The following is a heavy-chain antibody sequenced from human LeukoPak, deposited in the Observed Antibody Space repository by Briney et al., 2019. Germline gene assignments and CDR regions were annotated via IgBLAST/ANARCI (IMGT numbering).Heavy chain of an antibody. D-gene: IGHD3-10*01. CDR1: GYTFTGYY. CDR3: ARVRGDGSGSYYNVFGPGEFDY. CDR2: INPNSGGT. J-gene: IGHJ4*02. V-gene: IGHV1-2*02. Sequence: GASVKVSCKASGYTFTGYYMHWVRQAPGQGLEWMGWINPNSGGTNYAQKFQGRVTMTRDTSISTAYMELSRLRSDDTAVYYCARVRGDGSGSYYNVFGPGEFDYWGQGTLVTVSS.